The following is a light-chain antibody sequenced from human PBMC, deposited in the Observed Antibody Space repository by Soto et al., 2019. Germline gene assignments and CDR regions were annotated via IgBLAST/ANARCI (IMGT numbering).Light chain of an antibody. J-gene: IGKJ2*01. Sequence: DIQMTQSPSSLSASVGDRVTITCRASQSISSYLNWYQQKPGKAPKLLIYAASSLQSGVPSRFSGSGSGTDFTLTISSLQPEGFGTYYCQQSYSTPVFGQGTKLEIK. CDR2: AAS. V-gene: IGKV1-39*01. CDR1: QSISSY. CDR3: QQSYSTPV.